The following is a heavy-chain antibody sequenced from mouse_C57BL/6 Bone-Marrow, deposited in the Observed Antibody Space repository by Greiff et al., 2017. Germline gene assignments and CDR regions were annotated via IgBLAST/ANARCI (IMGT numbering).Heavy chain of an antibody. CDR1: GYTFTSYD. V-gene: IGHV1-85*01. CDR3: ARRWDGGFFDY. CDR2: IYPRDGST. Sequence: QVQLQQSGPELVKPGASVKLSCKASGYTFTSYDINWVKQRPGQGLEWIGWIYPRDGSTQYNEKFKGKATLTVDTSSSTAYMELHSLTSEDSAVYFCARRWDGGFFDYWGQGTTLTVSS. D-gene: IGHD4-1*01. J-gene: IGHJ2*01.